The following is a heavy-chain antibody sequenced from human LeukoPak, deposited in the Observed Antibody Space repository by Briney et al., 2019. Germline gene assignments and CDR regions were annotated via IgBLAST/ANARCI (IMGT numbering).Heavy chain of an antibody. CDR3: ARADIVVAPAASSPDY. V-gene: IGHV1-2*02. J-gene: IGHJ4*02. CDR1: GYTFTGYY. Sequence: GASVKVSXKASGYTFTGYYMHWVRQAPGQGLEWMGWINPNSGGANYAQKFQGRVTMTRDTSISTAYMELSRLRSDDTAVYYCARADIVVAPAASSPDYWGQGTLVTVSS. D-gene: IGHD2-2*01. CDR2: INPNSGGA.